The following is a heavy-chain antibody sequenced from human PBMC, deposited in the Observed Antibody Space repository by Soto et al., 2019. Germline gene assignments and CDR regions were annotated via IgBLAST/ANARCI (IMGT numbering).Heavy chain of an antibody. D-gene: IGHD3-16*01. Sequence: EVQLVESGGGLVKPGGSLRLSCAASGFTFSSYSMNWVRQAPGKGLEWVSFISSSSSYIYYADSVKGRFTISRDNAKNPPYLQMNPLGAEDTALYYCAGGGGDDYWGQGTLVTVSS. CDR2: ISSSSSYI. CDR3: AGGGGDDY. J-gene: IGHJ4*02. CDR1: GFTFSSYS. V-gene: IGHV3-21*01.